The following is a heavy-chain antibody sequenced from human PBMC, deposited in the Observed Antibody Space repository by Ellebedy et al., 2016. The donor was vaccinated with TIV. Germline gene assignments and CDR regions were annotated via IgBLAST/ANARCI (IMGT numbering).Heavy chain of an antibody. J-gene: IGHJ4*02. CDR1: GVSISGSF. Sequence: SETLSLTCTVSGVSISGSFWSWVRQPPGKGLEWIGYVSSGGSTNYGPSFRSRVTISVDTSKSQFSLDLRSVTADDTAVYYCARTFTERLGGLTTHWVLDYWGQGSLVTVSS. CDR3: ARTFTERLGGLTTHWVLDY. V-gene: IGHV4-59*01. D-gene: IGHD2/OR15-2a*01. CDR2: VSSGGST.